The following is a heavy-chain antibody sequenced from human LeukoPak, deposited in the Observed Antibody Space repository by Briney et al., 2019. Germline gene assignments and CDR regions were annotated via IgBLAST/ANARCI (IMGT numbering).Heavy chain of an antibody. CDR2: IYTGGST. CDR3: ARGGETTVVD. Sequence: GGSLRLSCAASGFTFSSYGMTWVRQAPGKGLEWVSVIYTGGSTYYADSVKGRFTISRDNSKNTLYLQMNSLRAEDTAVYYCARGGETTVVDWGQGTLVTVSS. V-gene: IGHV3-53*01. CDR1: GFTFSSYG. J-gene: IGHJ4*02. D-gene: IGHD4-23*01.